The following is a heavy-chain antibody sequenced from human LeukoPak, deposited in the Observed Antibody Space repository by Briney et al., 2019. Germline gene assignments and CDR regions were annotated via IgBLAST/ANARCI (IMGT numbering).Heavy chain of an antibody. CDR3: ASPYDILTGYLYYMDV. Sequence: GGSLRLSCAASGSTFSSYAMSWVRQAPGKGLEWVSAISGSGGSTYYADSVKGRFTISRDNSKNTLYLQMNSLRAEDTAVYYCASPYDILTGYLYYMDVWGKGTTVTVSS. CDR1: GSTFSSYA. D-gene: IGHD3-9*01. CDR2: ISGSGGST. V-gene: IGHV3-23*01. J-gene: IGHJ6*03.